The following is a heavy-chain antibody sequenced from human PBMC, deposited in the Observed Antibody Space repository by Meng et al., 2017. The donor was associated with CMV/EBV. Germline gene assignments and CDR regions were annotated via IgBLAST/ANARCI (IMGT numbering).Heavy chain of an antibody. Sequence: GESLKISCAASGFTFSSYWMSWVRQAPGKGLEWVSYISSSGSTIYYADSVKGRFTISRDNAKNSLYLQMNSLRAEDTAVYYCAREYSSSSVFDYWGQGTLVTVSS. CDR3: AREYSSSSVFDY. J-gene: IGHJ4*02. CDR2: ISSSGSTI. V-gene: IGHV3-48*04. D-gene: IGHD6-6*01. CDR1: GFTFSSYW.